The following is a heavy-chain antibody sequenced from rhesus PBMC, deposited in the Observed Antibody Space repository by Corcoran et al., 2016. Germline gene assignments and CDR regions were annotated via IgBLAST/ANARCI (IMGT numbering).Heavy chain of an antibody. CDR3: PTDPYSGYSYRFDV. V-gene: IGHV3-30*02. J-gene: IGHJ5-1*01. Sequence: EVQLVESGAGLVQPGGSLRLACAASGFTFSNSWMTWVLQAPGKVLAWVALIKRKADGETTDYDASVKDRITITRDDSKNTLYRQMNSLKTDDTAVYYYPTDPYSGYSYRFDVWGPGVLVTVSS. D-gene: IGHD5-24*01. CDR2: IKRKADGETT. CDR1: GFTFSNSW.